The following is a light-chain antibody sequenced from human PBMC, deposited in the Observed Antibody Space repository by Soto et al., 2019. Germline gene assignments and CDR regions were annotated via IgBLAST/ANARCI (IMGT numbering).Light chain of an antibody. CDR3: HQYGSSPLT. CDR1: QSVTSSY. J-gene: IGKJ3*01. CDR2: GAS. V-gene: IGKV3-20*01. Sequence: EIVLTQSPGTLSLSPGERATLTCRASQSVTSSYLAWYQQKPGQAPRLLMYGASSRATGIPDRFSGSGSGTDFTLTISILEPEDFAVYYCHQYGSSPLTFGPGTKVDIK.